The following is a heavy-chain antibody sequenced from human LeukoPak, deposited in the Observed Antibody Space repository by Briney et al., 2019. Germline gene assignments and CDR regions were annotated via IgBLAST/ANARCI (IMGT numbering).Heavy chain of an antibody. Sequence: GGSLRLSCAASGFTFDDYAMHWVRQAPGKGLEWVSGISWNSGSIGYADSVQGRFTISRDNTKNILYLQMSSLRAEDMALYYCAEDTGSGSYYKFFYMDVWGKGTTVIVSS. D-gene: IGHD3-10*01. J-gene: IGHJ6*03. CDR2: ISWNSGSI. V-gene: IGHV3-9*03. CDR3: AEDTGSGSYYKFFYMDV. CDR1: GFTFDDYA.